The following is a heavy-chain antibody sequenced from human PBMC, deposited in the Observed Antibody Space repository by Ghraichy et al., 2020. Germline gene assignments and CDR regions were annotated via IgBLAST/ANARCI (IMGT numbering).Heavy chain of an antibody. Sequence: SETLSLTCTVSGGSISSYYWSWIRQPPGKGLEWIGYIYYSGSTNYNPSLKSRVTISVDTSKNQFSLKLSSVTAADTAVYYCARGGDSSSWYFNSDNWFDPCCEGTLVIVSS. CDR1: GGSISSYY. CDR2: IYYSGST. D-gene: IGHD6-13*01. CDR3: ARGGDSSSWYFNSDNWFDP. V-gene: IGHV4-59*01. J-gene: IGHJ5*02.